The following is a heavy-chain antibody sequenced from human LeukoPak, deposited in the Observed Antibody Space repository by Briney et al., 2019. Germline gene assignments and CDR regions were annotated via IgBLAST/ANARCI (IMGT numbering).Heavy chain of an antibody. J-gene: IGHJ5*02. V-gene: IGHV1-46*01. D-gene: IGHD2-21*02. CDR3: AKFSFSVVVTPPWFDP. CDR1: GYTFTSYY. CDR2: INPSGGST. Sequence: ASVKVSCKASGYTFTSYYMHWVRQAPGQGLEWMGIINPSGGSTSYAQKFQGRVTMTRDMSTSTVYMELSSLRAEDTAVYYCAKFSFSVVVTPPWFDPWGQGTLVTVSS.